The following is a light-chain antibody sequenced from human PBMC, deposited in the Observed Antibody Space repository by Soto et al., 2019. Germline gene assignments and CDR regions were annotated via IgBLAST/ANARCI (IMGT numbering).Light chain of an antibody. Sequence: DIQMTQSPSTLSASVGDRVIIICRASQSINSWLAWYQQKPGKAPKLLIYKASSLESGVPSRFSGSGSGTEFTRTISSLQPDDFATYYCQQYNDYLWTFGQGTKVDLK. J-gene: IGKJ1*01. V-gene: IGKV1-5*03. CDR3: QQYNDYLWT. CDR2: KAS. CDR1: QSINSW.